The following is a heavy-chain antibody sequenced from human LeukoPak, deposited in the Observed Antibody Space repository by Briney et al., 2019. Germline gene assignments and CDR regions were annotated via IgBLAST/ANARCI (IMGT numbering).Heavy chain of an antibody. Sequence: ASVKVSCKASGGTFSSYAISWVRQAPGQGLEWMGGIIPIFGTANYAQKFQGRVTITTDESTSTAYMELSSLRSEDTAVYYCARRRAALSRYAFDIWGQGTMVTV. CDR1: GGTFSSYA. CDR2: IIPIFGTA. V-gene: IGHV1-69*05. CDR3: ARRRAALSRYAFDI. J-gene: IGHJ3*02. D-gene: IGHD6-6*01.